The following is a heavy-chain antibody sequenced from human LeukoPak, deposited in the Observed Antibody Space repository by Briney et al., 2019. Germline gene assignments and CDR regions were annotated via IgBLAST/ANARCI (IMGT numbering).Heavy chain of an antibody. Sequence: GGSLRLSRTASGFSFSGHWMHWARQLPGKGLVWVSRISPTGSTTSYADSVKGRFTVSRDNAKNTLYLQVNNLRAEDTAVYYCARGPNSNWSGLDFWGQGTLLTVSS. CDR1: GFSFSGHW. CDR2: ISPTGSTT. CDR3: ARGPNSNWSGLDF. V-gene: IGHV3-74*01. D-gene: IGHD6-6*01. J-gene: IGHJ4*02.